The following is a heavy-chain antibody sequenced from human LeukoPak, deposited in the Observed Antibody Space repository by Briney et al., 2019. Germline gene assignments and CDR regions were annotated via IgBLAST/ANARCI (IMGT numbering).Heavy chain of an antibody. CDR3: ARFRAAGTTFDY. J-gene: IGHJ4*02. V-gene: IGHV4-31*03. D-gene: IGHD6-13*01. Sequence: PSQTLSLTCTVSGGSITSGGHYWSWIRQHPGKGLEWIGYIYYSGNAYYNPSLKSRVTMSVDTSKNQFSLKLSSVTAADTAIYYCARFRAAGTTFDYWGQGTLVTVSS. CDR2: IYYSGNA. CDR1: GGSITSGGHY.